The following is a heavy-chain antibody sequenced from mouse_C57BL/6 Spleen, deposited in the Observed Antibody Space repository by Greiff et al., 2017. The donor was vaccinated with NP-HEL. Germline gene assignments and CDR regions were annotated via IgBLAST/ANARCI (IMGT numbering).Heavy chain of an antibody. V-gene: IGHV14-3*01. CDR1: GFNIKNTY. CDR3: ALIYYDYDTFYYAMDY. Sequence: EVQLQQSVAELVRPGASVKLSCTASGFNIKNTYMHWVKQRPEQGLEWIGRIDPANGNTKYAPKFQGKATITADTSSNTAYLQLSSLTSEDTAIYYCALIYYDYDTFYYAMDYWGQGTSVTVSS. J-gene: IGHJ4*01. D-gene: IGHD2-4*01. CDR2: IDPANGNT.